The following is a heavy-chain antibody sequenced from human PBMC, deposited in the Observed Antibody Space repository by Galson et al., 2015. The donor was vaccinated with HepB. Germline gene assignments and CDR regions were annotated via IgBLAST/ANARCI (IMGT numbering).Heavy chain of an antibody. V-gene: IGHV2-5*02. CDR1: GFSLSTSGVG. CDR3: AHRLVGLLWFGELSGPFGDAFDI. J-gene: IGHJ3*02. CDR2: IYWDDDK. Sequence: PALVKPTQTLTLTCTFSGFSLSTSGVGVGWIRQPPGKALEWLALIYWDDDKRYSPSLKSRLTITKDTSKNQVVLTMTNMDPVDTATYYCAHRLVGLLWFGELSGPFGDAFDIWGQGTMVTVSS. D-gene: IGHD3-10*01.